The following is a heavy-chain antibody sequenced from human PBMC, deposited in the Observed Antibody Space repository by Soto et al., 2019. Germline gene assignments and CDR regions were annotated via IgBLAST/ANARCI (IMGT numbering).Heavy chain of an antibody. D-gene: IGHD1-1*01. V-gene: IGHV3-11*06. J-gene: IGHJ4*02. CDR3: ARSGDNFNVLDY. CDR1: GFTFSDYY. Sequence: GGSLRLSCAASGFTFSDYYMSWVRQAPGRGLEWISYSSNSGTFARYATSVKGRFSISRVNANNSLYLEMNSLRVEDTAVYYCARSGDNFNVLDYWGQGTPVTVSS. CDR2: SSNSGTFA.